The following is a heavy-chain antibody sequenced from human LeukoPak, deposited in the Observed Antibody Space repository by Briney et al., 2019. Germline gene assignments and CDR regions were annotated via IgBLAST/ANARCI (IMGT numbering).Heavy chain of an antibody. CDR1: GGSFSGYY. D-gene: IGHD3-3*01. CDR3: AREWSYYDFWSGYNYYYYYMDV. CDR2: INHSGST. J-gene: IGHJ6*03. V-gene: IGHV4-34*01. Sequence: PSETLSLTCAVYGGSFSGYYWSWIRQPPGKGLEWIGEINHSGSTNYNPSLKSRVTISVDTSKNQFSLKLSSVTAADTAVYYCAREWSYYDFWSGYNYYYYYMDVWGKGTTVTVSS.